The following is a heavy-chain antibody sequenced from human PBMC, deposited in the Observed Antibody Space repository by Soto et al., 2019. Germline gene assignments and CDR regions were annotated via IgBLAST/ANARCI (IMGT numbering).Heavy chain of an antibody. V-gene: IGHV1-46*01. CDR1: GYTFSDYN. D-gene: IGHD1-20*01. J-gene: IGHJ6*02. Sequence: QEQLVQSGAEVKKPGASVVISCKTSGYTFSDYNICWVRQAPGQGLEFVGVINPSGGGAGYAPSLQVRVTMTRDTSTRTVYMELSSLKSADTAVYYCAKCRSITVLAYYYHGWDVWGPGTTVTVSS. CDR3: AKCRSITVLAYYYHGWDV. CDR2: INPSGGGA.